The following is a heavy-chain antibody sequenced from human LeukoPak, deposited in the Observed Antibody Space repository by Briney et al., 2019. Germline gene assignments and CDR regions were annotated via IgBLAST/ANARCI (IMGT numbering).Heavy chain of an antibody. CDR1: GVSISSSNSY. CDR2: IYYSGNT. D-gene: IGHD4-23*01. V-gene: IGHV4-39*01. Sequence: PSETLSLTCTVSGVSISSSNSYWGWIRQPPGSGLEWIGSIYYSGNTYYNASLKSQVSISIDTSKNQFSLKLSSVTAADTAVYYCAGPGSVGGNSAFDIWGQGTMVTVSS. J-gene: IGHJ3*02. CDR3: AGPGSVGGNSAFDI.